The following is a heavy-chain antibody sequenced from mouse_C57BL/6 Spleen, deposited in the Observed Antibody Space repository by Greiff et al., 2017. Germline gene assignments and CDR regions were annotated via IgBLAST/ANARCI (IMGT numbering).Heavy chain of an antibody. V-gene: IGHV2-5*01. D-gene: IGHD1-1*01. J-gene: IGHJ2*01. CDR2: IWRGGST. Sequence: VKLQESGPGLVQPSQSLSITCTVSGFSLTSYGVHWVRQSPGKGLEWLGVIWRGGSTDYNAAFMSRLSITKDNSKSQVFFKMNSLQADDTAIYYCAKGDYYGSSYYFDYWGQGTTLTVSS. CDR1: GFSLTSYG. CDR3: AKGDYYGSSYYFDY.